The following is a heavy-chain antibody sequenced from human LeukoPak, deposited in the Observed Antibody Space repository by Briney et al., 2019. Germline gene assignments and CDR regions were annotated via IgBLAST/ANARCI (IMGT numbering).Heavy chain of an antibody. CDR3: ARAAYGDYDNFDY. CDR2: IWYVGSNK. CDR1: GFTFSSYG. D-gene: IGHD4-17*01. V-gene: IGHV3-33*01. J-gene: IGHJ4*02. Sequence: GGSLRLSCAASGFTFSSYGMHWVRQAPGKGLEWVAVIWYVGSNKDYADSVKGRFTISRDNSKNTLYLQMNSLRAEDTAVYYCARAAYGDYDNFDYWGQGTLVTVSS.